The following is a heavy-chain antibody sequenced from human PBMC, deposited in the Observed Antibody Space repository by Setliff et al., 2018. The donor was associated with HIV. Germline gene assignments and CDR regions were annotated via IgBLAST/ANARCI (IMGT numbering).Heavy chain of an antibody. J-gene: IGHJ3*02. CDR1: GGSFSDYY. V-gene: IGHV4-34*01. CDR3: ARQGDSSGGPDDAFDI. Sequence: PSETLSLTCALYGGSFSDYYWSWIRQPPGMGLEWIGEVNRGRRTNYNPSLKSRVTISVDTSKNQFSLKLRSVTAADTAVYHCARQGDSSGGPDDAFDIWGQGTMVTVSS. D-gene: IGHD6-19*01. CDR2: VNRGRRT.